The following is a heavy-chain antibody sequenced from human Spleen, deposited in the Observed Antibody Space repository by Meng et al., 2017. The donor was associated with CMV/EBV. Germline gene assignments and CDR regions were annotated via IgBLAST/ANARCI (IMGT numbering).Heavy chain of an antibody. CDR1: GYTFTGYY. CDR3: ARVIPAAGPSYYFDY. J-gene: IGHJ4*02. Sequence: SGYTFTGYYMHWLRQAPGQGLEWLGWINPKSDDTRYAQKFQGRITLTRDTSISTAYMELSSLRTDDTAVYFCARVIPAAGPSYYFDYWGRGTLVTVSS. D-gene: IGHD6-13*01. CDR2: INPKSDDT. V-gene: IGHV1-2*02.